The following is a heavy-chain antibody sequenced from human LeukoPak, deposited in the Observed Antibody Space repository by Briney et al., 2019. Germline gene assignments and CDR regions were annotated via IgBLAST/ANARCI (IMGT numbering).Heavy chain of an antibody. CDR3: ARDQYDYGSDPYYFDY. Sequence: SVKVSCKASGGTFSSYAISWVRQAPGQGLEWMGGIFPIFGTANYAQKFQGRVTITADESTSTAYMELSSLRSEDTAVYYCARDQYDYGSDPYYFDYWGQGTLVTVSS. D-gene: IGHD3-10*01. J-gene: IGHJ4*02. V-gene: IGHV1-69*13. CDR1: GGTFSSYA. CDR2: IFPIFGTA.